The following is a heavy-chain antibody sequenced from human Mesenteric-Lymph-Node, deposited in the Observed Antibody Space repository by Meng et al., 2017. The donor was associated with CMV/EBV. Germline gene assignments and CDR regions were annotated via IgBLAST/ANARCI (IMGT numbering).Heavy chain of an antibody. V-gene: IGHV4-39*07. CDR1: GGSISSCSYR. D-gene: IGHD4/OR15-4a*01. Sequence: GSLRLSCTVSGGSISSCSYRWGWIRQPPGKGLEWIGSMCYGGSAYYNPSLKSRVTISLDTSKNQFSLKLSSVTAADTAVYYCARVPRGDYGGDIWGQGTMVTVSS. CDR2: MCYGGSA. CDR3: ARVPRGDYGGDI. J-gene: IGHJ3*02.